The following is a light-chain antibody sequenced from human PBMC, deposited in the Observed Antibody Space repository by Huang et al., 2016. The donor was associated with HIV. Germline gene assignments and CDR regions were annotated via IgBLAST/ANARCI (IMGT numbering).Light chain of an antibody. CDR1: QSVDTN. Sequence: EVVLTQSPATLSVSPGEKVTLPCRASQSVDTNLAWYQQKPGQPPSLLIFRASARATGVPARFSGSGSGTDFTLTISSLQSEDFALYYCQQHSNWPPSLSFGGGTKVEIK. CDR3: QQHSNWPPSLS. J-gene: IGKJ4*01. CDR2: RAS. V-gene: IGKV3-15*01.